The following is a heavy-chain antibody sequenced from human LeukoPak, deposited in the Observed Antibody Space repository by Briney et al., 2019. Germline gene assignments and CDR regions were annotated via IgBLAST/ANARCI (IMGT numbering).Heavy chain of an antibody. CDR2: ISKDGSNE. J-gene: IGHJ4*02. D-gene: IGHD1-1*01. CDR1: GITLSSSG. V-gene: IGHV3-30*18. CDR3: AKDKWERSFDY. Sequence: GTSLRLSCAASGITLSSSGMHWVRQAPGKGLEWVTFISKDGSNEYYADSVRGRFTISRDNSKNTVFLQMNSLTHEDTALYYCAKDKWERSFDYWGQGTLVTVSS.